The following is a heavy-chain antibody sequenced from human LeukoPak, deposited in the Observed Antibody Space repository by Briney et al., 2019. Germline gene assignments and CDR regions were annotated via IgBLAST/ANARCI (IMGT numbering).Heavy chain of an antibody. D-gene: IGHD7-27*01. V-gene: IGHV4-59*12. CDR3: ARANRGLSFDY. J-gene: IGHJ4*02. CDR1: GYSISSSYY. Sequence: SETLSLTCTVSGYSISSSYYWSWIRQPPGKGLEWIGYIYYSGSTNYNPSLKSRVTISVDTSKNQFSLKLNSVTPEDTAVYYCARANRGLSFDYWGQGTLVTVSS. CDR2: IYYSGST.